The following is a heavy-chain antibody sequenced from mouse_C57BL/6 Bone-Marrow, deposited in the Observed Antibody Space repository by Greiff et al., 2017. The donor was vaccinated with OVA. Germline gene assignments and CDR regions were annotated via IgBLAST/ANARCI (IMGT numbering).Heavy chain of an antibody. CDR3: ARGVTTVVPYYAMDY. CDR1: GYTFATYP. Sequence: VQLQESGAELVKPGASVKMSCKASGYTFATYPIEWMKQNHGKSLEWIGNFHPYNDDTKYNEKFKGKATLTVEKSSSTVYLELSRLTSDDSAVYCCARGVTTVVPYYAMDYWGQGTSVTVSS. CDR2: FHPYNDDT. D-gene: IGHD1-1*01. J-gene: IGHJ4*01. V-gene: IGHV1-47*01.